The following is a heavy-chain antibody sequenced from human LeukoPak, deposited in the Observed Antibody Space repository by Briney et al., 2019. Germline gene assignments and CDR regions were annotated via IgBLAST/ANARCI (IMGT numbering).Heavy chain of an antibody. CDR3: VRVGGGSGSRDY. D-gene: IGHD1-26*01. CDR2: ISSGGDIM. J-gene: IGHJ4*02. Sequence: GGSLRLSCAASGLRFSDYYVSWIRQAPGKGLQWVSYISSGGDIMHYADSVKGRFTSSRDNAKNSLYLQMDSLRAEDTAVYYCVRVGGGSGSRDYWGQGALVTVSS. V-gene: IGHV3-11*04. CDR1: GLRFSDYY.